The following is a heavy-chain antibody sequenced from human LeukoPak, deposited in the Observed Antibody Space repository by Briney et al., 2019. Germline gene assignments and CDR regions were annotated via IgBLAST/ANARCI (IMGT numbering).Heavy chain of an antibody. CDR3: AQTLPVTYSGSYYEVDY. Sequence: GGSLRLSCAASGFIFTSHTMTWVRQTPGKGLEWVSSISGASGHIYYADSVKGRFTISRDNAENSLFLQMSSLRVEDTAVYYCAQTLPVTYSGSYYEVDYWGQGTLVTVSS. CDR1: GFIFTSHT. D-gene: IGHD1-26*01. CDR2: ISGASGHI. V-gene: IGHV3-21*04. J-gene: IGHJ4*02.